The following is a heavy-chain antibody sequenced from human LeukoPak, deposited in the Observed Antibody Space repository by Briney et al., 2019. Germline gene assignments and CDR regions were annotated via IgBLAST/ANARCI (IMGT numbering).Heavy chain of an antibody. CDR3: ARDSGGVGAGPFDY. Sequence: PGGSLRLSCAASGFTFSSYEMNWVRQAPGKGLEWVSYISGSGRTIYYADSVEGRFTISRDNAKNSLYLQMNSLRAEDTAVYYCARDSGGVGAGPFDYWGQGTLVTVSS. J-gene: IGHJ4*02. CDR1: GFTFSSYE. CDR2: ISGSGRTI. V-gene: IGHV3-48*03. D-gene: IGHD3-10*01.